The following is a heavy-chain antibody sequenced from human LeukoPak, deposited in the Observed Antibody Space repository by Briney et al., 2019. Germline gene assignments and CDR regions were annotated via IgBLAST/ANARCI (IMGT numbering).Heavy chain of an antibody. D-gene: IGHD4-17*01. V-gene: IGHV3-7*01. J-gene: IGHJ3*02. CDR2: IKQDGSEK. CDR3: AGLWATVIDWGAFDI. Sequence: GGSLRLSCAAAGFTFSDYWMSWVRQAPGKGLEWVANIKQDGSEKYYVDSVKGRFTISRDNAKNSLYLQMNSLRVEDAAVYYCAGLWATVIDWGAFDIWGQGTMITVSS. CDR1: GFTFSDYW.